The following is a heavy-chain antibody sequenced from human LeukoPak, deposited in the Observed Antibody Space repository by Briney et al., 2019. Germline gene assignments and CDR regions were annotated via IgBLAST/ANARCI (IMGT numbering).Heavy chain of an antibody. V-gene: IGHV3-23*01. J-gene: IGHJ4*02. CDR2: ISGSGEST. Sequence: GGSLRLSCAASGFTFSGYAMSWVRQAPGKGLDWVSAISGSGESTYYADSAKGRFTISRDNSKNTLYLQMNSLRAEDTAVYYCAKVGSSSYYYFDYWGQGTLVTVSS. CDR3: AKVGSSSYYYFDY. D-gene: IGHD6-6*01. CDR1: GFTFSGYA.